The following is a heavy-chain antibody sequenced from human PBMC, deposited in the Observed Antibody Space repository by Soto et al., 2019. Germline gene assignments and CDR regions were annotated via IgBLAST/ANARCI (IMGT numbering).Heavy chain of an antibody. CDR3: AIQIAAAGYNWFDP. J-gene: IGHJ5*02. D-gene: IGHD6-13*01. CDR2: IYSGGST. Sequence: GGSLRLSCAASGFTVSSNYMSWVRQAPGKGLEWVSVIYSGGSTYYADSVKGRFTISRDNSKNTLYLQMNSLRAEDTAVYYCAIQIAAAGYNWFDPRGQGTLVTVSS. V-gene: IGHV3-66*01. CDR1: GFTVSSNY.